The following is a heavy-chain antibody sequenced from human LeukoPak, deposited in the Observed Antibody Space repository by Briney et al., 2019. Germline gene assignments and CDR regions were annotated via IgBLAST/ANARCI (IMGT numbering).Heavy chain of an antibody. D-gene: IGHD6-13*01. CDR1: GYTFTGYY. CDR3: ARLNIAAAGRDAFDI. J-gene: IGHJ3*02. CDR2: INPNSGGT. Sequence: ASVKVSCKASGYTFTGYYMHWLRQAPGQGLEWMGRINPNSGGTNYAQKFQGRVTMSRDTSISTAYMELSRLRSDDTAVYYCARLNIAAAGRDAFDIWGQGTMVTVSS. V-gene: IGHV1-2*06.